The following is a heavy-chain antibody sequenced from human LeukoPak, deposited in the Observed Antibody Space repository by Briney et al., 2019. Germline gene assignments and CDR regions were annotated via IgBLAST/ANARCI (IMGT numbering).Heavy chain of an antibody. V-gene: IGHV4-4*02. J-gene: IGHJ3*02. Sequence: PSETLSLTCAVSGGSISSSNWWSWVRQPPGKGLEWIGEIYHSGSTNYNPSLKSRVTISVDKSKNQFSLKLSSVTAADTAVYYCARAQYYYGSSGYYYVGAFDIWGQGTMVTVSS. CDR2: IYHSGST. CDR1: GGSISSSNW. CDR3: ARAQYYYGSSGYYYVGAFDI. D-gene: IGHD3-22*01.